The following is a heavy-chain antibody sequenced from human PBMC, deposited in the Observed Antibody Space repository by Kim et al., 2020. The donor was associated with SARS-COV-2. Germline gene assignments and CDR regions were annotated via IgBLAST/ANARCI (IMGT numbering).Heavy chain of an antibody. CDR2: IKQDGSEK. J-gene: IGHJ4*01. CDR3: ASWQKGLGAYSEYFDY. CDR1: GFTFSSYR. Sequence: GGSLRLSCAASGFTFSSYRMNWVRQAPGKGLEWVANIKQDGSEKYYVDSVKGRFTISRDNAKNSLYLQMNSLRAEDTAVYYCASWQKGLGAYSEYFDYWG. D-gene: IGHD3-16*01. V-gene: IGHV3-7*03.